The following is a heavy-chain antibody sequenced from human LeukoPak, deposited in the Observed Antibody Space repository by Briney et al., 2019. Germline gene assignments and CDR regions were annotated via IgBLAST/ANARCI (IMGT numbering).Heavy chain of an antibody. CDR2: IYYSGST. J-gene: IGHJ6*03. Sequence: PSETLSLTCTVSGGSISSYYWSWIRQPPGKGLEWIGNIYYSGSTNYNPSLKSRVTISVDTSKNQFSLKLSSVTAADTAVYYCTRGSIAYYYMDVWGKGTTVTISS. V-gene: IGHV4-59*01. CDR3: TRGSIAYYYMDV. D-gene: IGHD3-22*01. CDR1: GGSISSYY.